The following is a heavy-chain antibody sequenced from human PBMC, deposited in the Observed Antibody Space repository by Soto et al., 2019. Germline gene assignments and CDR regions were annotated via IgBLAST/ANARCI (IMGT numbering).Heavy chain of an antibody. D-gene: IGHD6-19*01. J-gene: IGHJ4*02. CDR3: ARGPRGWYGFDY. CDR1: GFTFSSNW. V-gene: IGHV3-74*01. Sequence: EVQLVESGGGLVQRGGSLRLSCAGSGFTFSSNWMHWVRQDPGKGLVWVSRLNSDGTSANYADSVKGRFTIARDNAKNTLFLQMNRLTAEDTALYYCARGPRGWYGFDYWGQGTLVTVSS. CDR2: LNSDGTSA.